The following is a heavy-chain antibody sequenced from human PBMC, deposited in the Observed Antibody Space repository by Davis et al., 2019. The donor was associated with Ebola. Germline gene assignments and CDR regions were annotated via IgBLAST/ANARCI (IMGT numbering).Heavy chain of an antibody. CDR3: ARDLGDYGIDV. D-gene: IGHD3-10*01. CDR1: GYTFTSYY. J-gene: IGHJ6*04. Sequence: ASVKVSCKASGYTFTSYYMHWVRQAPGQGLEWMGIINPSVASTSYGQKFQGRVTIIADESTSTAYMELSSLRSEDTAVYYCARDLGDYGIDVWGKGTTVTVSS. V-gene: IGHV1-46*01. CDR2: INPSVAST.